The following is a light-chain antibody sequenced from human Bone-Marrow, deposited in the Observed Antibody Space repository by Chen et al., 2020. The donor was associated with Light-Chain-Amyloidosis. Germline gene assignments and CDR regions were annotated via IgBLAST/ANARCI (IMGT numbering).Light chain of an antibody. V-gene: IGLV2-14*01. CDR2: EVT. Sequence: QAALTQPAPVSGSPGQSITISCSGTSSNVGGVNHVSWYQQHTDKAPKLMNYEVTNQPSWVPDRFSGSKSDNTASLTISGLQTEDEADYFCSSYTITNTLVFGSGTRVTVL. CDR3: SSYTITNTLV. CDR1: SSNVGGVNH. J-gene: IGLJ1*01.